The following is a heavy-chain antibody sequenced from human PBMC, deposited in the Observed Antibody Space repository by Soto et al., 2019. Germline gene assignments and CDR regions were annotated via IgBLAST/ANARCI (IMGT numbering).Heavy chain of an antibody. CDR2: ISSSSGYI. D-gene: IGHD5-18*01. J-gene: IGHJ4*02. CDR1: GFMFSSYS. V-gene: IGHV3-21*01. Sequence: PGGSLRLSCAASGFMFSSYSMNWVRQAPGKGLEWVSSISSSSGYIYYADSVKGRFTISRDNAKNSLYLQMNSLRAEDTAVYYCARAPREYTYGYFDYWGQGTLVTVSS. CDR3: ARAPREYTYGYFDY.